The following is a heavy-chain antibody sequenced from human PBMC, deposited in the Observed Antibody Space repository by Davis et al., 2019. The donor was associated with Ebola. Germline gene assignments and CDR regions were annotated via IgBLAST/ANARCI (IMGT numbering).Heavy chain of an antibody. Sequence: RASSGVSFSSNRMHWVRQAQGKGLVYVSRINGDGSSTAYADSVKGRFTISRDNAKNTLYLQMSRRRGEDTALYYCAIKPGGSSYFNYWGQVTLVTVSS. CDR2: INGDGSST. CDR1: GVSFSSNR. V-gene: IGHV3-74*01. J-gene: IGHJ4*02. D-gene: IGHD6-6*01. CDR3: AIKPGGSSYFNY.